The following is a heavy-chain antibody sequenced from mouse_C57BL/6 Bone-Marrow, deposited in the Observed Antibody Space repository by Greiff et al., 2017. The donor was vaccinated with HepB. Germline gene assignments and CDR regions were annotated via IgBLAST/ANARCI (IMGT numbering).Heavy chain of an antibody. CDR3: ARRDYYGSSLCAMDY. D-gene: IGHD1-1*01. J-gene: IGHJ4*01. CDR1: GYTFTNYW. Sequence: QVHVKQSGAELVRPGTSVKMSCKASGYTFTNYWIGWAKQRPGHGLEWIGDIYPGGGYTNYNEKFKGKATLTADKSSSTAYMQFSSLTSEDSAIYYCARRDYYGSSLCAMDYWGQGTSVTVSS. CDR2: IYPGGGYT. V-gene: IGHV1-63*01.